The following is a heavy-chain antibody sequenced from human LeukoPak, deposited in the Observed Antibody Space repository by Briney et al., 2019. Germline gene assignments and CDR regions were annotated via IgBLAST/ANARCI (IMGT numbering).Heavy chain of an antibody. D-gene: IGHD3-10*01. CDR3: ARGPILLWFGELSY. CDR1: GYTFTSYG. CDR2: ISAYNGNT. J-gene: IGHJ4*02. V-gene: IGHV1-18*01. Sequence: ASVKVSCKASGYTFTSYGISWVRQAPGQGLEGMGWISAYNGNTNYAQKLQGRVTMTTDTSTSTAYMELRSLRSDDTAVYYCARGPILLWFGELSYWGQGTLVTVSS.